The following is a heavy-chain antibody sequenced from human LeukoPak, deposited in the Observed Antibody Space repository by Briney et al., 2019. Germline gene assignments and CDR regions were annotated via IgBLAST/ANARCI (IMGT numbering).Heavy chain of an antibody. J-gene: IGHJ4*02. CDR1: GGSFSDYY. CDR3: ARGDIVGATNFDY. Sequence: SETLSLTCAVYGGSFSDYYWSWIRQPPGKGLEWIGEINHSGSTNYNPSLKSRVTISLDTSKNQFSLELSSVTAADTAVYYCARGDIVGATNFDYWGQGTLVTVSS. D-gene: IGHD1-26*01. CDR2: INHSGST. V-gene: IGHV4-34*01.